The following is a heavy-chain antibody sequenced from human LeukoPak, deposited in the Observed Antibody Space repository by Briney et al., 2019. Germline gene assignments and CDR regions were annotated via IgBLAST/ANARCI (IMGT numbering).Heavy chain of an antibody. Sequence: SETLSLTCTVSGGSISSGFYYWGWIRQPPGKGLEWIGSIYYSGTTYYNPSLKSRVTISVDTSRNQFSLKLSSVTAADTAVYYCARWRGSGYDRYYFDYWGQGTLVTVSS. V-gene: IGHV4-39*07. J-gene: IGHJ4*02. CDR3: ARWRGSGYDRYYFDY. CDR2: IYYSGTT. CDR1: GGSISSGFYY. D-gene: IGHD5-12*01.